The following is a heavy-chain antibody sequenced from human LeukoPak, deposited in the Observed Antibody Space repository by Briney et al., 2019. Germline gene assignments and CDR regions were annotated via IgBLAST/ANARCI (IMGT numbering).Heavy chain of an antibody. Sequence: GGSLRLSCVVSGFTFSTHWMSWVRQAPGKGLEWVANIKEDGSEKYYVDSVKGRFTISRDNAKKSLYLQMDSLRAEDTAVYYCATHGYSELRYFDWSTNEWGQGTLVTVSS. V-gene: IGHV3-7*01. CDR1: GFTFSTHW. D-gene: IGHD3-9*01. CDR2: IKEDGSEK. CDR3: ATHGYSELRYFDWSTNE. J-gene: IGHJ4*02.